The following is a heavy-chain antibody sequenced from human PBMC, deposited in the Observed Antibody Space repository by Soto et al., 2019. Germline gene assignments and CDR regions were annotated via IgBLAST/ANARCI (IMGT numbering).Heavy chain of an antibody. V-gene: IGHV1-69*08. CDR2: IIPILGIA. D-gene: IGHD4-17*01. CDR3: ARDLLTTVTLFRGHSDAFDI. J-gene: IGHJ3*02. CDR1: GGTFSSYT. Sequence: QVQLVQSGAEVKKPGSSVKVSCKASGGTFSSYTISWVRQAPGQGLEWMGRIIPILGIANYAQKFQGRVTSTADKSTSTAYMELSSLRSEDTAVYYCARDLLTTVTLFRGHSDAFDIWGQGTMVTVSS.